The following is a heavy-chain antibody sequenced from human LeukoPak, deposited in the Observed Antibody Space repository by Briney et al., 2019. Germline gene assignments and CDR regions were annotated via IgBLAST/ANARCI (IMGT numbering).Heavy chain of an antibody. Sequence: GGSLRLSCAASGFTFSSYSMNWVRQAPGKGLEWVSSISSSSSYIYYADSVKGRFTISRDDSENMVYLQMNRLRGDDTALYYCARDYCTTTTCLDYWGQGALVTVAS. J-gene: IGHJ4*02. V-gene: IGHV3-21*06. CDR2: ISSSSSYI. CDR1: GFTFSSYS. D-gene: IGHD2-2*01. CDR3: ARDYCTTTTCLDY.